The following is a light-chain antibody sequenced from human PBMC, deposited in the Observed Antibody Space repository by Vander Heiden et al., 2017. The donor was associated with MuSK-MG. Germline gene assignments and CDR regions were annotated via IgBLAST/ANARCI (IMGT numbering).Light chain of an antibody. CDR1: QIININ. J-gene: IGKJ1*01. Sequence: ETVMTQSPATLSVSPGERATLSCRASQIININLAWYQQKPGQAPRLLIYGAFTRATGIPARFSDSGSGTDFTLTISSLQSEDFAVYYCQQYNDWPRTFGQGTKVEIK. CDR2: GAF. CDR3: QQYNDWPRT. V-gene: IGKV3-15*01.